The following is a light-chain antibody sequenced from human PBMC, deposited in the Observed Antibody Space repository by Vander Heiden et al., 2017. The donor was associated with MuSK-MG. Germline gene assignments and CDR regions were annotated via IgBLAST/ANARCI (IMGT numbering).Light chain of an antibody. CDR1: QSLVNSDGNTY. CDR2: KVS. J-gene: IGKJ2*01. V-gene: IGKV2-30*01. Sequence: VIMTQSPLFLPVTLRQPASSAGRSSQSLVNSDGNTYLNWFQQRSGQSPRRLIYKVSNRDSGVPDRFSGSASGTDFTLKICRVEAEDVGVYYCMQGSYWPYTFGQGTKLEIK. CDR3: MQGSYWPYT.